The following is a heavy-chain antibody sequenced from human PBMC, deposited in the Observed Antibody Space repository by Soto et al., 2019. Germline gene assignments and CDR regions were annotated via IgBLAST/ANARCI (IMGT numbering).Heavy chain of an antibody. V-gene: IGHV4-39*01. CDR2: IYYSGST. Sequence: LSLTCTVSGGSISSSSYYWGWIRQPPGKGLEWIASIYYSGSTYYNPSLKSRVTISVDTSKNQFSLRLTSVTAADTAVYYCARLNSRKVDVWGQGTTVTVSS. CDR1: GGSISSSSYY. J-gene: IGHJ6*02. D-gene: IGHD4-4*01. CDR3: ARLNSRKVDV.